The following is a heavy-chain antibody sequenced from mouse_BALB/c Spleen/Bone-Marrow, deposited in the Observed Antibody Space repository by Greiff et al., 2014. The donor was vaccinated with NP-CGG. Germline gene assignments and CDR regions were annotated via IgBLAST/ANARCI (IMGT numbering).Heavy chain of an antibody. CDR2: IDPANGNT. Sequence: VQLQQSGAELVKPGASVKLSCTASGFNIKDTYMHWVKQRPEQGLEWIGRIDPANGNTKYDPKFQGKATITADTSSNTAYLQLSSLTSEDTAVYYCARGVTTATWYFDVWGAGTTVTVSS. J-gene: IGHJ1*01. CDR3: ARGVTTATWYFDV. CDR1: GFNIKDTY. D-gene: IGHD1-2*01. V-gene: IGHV14-3*02.